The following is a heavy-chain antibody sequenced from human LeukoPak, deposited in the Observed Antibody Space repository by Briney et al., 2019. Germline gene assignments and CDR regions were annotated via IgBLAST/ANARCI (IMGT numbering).Heavy chain of an antibody. CDR3: ARVGSYYYYMDV. CDR1: GGSFSGYY. V-gene: IGHV4-34*01. D-gene: IGHD1-26*01. CDR2: INYSGST. J-gene: IGHJ6*03. Sequence: PSETLSLTCAVSGGSFSGYYWGWIRQPPGKGLEWIGEINYSGSTNYNPSLKSRVTISVDTSKNQFSLKLSSVTAADTAVYYCARVGSYYYYMDVWGKGTTVTVSS.